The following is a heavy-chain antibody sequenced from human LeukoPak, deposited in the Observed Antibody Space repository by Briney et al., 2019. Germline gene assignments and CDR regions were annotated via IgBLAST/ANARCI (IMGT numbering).Heavy chain of an antibody. CDR2: IYYSGST. CDR1: GGSISSSSYY. Sequence: SETLSLTCTVSGGSISSSSYYWGWIRQPPGKGLEWIGSIYYSGSTYYNPSLRSRVTMSVDTFKNQFSLELSPVTAADTAVFYCVRDRYNYDSSGYRFDYWGQGTLVTVSS. CDR3: VRDRYNYDSSGYRFDY. D-gene: IGHD3-22*01. V-gene: IGHV4-39*07. J-gene: IGHJ4*02.